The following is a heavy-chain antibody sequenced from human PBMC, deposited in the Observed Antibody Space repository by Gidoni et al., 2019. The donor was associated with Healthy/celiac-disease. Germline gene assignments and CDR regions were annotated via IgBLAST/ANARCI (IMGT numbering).Heavy chain of an antibody. CDR2: ISYDGSNK. CDR1: GFTFSSYA. CDR3: ASDTAMVLPYYFDY. J-gene: IGHJ4*02. D-gene: IGHD5-18*01. Sequence: QVQLVASGGGVVQPGRSLRLSCAASGFTFSSYAMHWVRQAPGKGLEWVAVISYDGSNKYYADSVKGRFTISRDNSKNTLYLQMNSLRAEDTAVYYCASDTAMVLPYYFDYWGQGTLVTVSS. V-gene: IGHV3-30*01.